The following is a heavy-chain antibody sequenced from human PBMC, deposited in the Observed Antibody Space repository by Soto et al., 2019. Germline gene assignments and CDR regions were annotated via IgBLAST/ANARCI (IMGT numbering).Heavy chain of an antibody. J-gene: IGHJ6*02. CDR1: GFTFSSYS. CDR2: ISSSSSTI. D-gene: IGHD6-19*01. CDR3: ARAGGQWLVRDYYYCGMDV. Sequence: EVQLVESGGGLVQPGGSLRLSCAASGFTFSSYSMNWVRQAPGKGLEWVSYISSSSSTIYYADSVKGRFTISRDNAKNSLYLRMNSLRAEDTAVYYCARAGGQWLVRDYYYCGMDVWGQGTTVTVSS. V-gene: IGHV3-48*01.